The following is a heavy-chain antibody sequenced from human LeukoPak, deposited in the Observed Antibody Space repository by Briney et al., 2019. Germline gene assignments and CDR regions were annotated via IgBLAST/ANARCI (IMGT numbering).Heavy chain of an antibody. CDR3: ARVGSTNYLDY. Sequence: GGSLRLSCAASGFTFSTYSMNWVRQAPGKGLEWVSSITSSSTYIYYADSVKGRFTISRDNVKNSLYLQMNSLRAEDTAVYYCARVGSTNYLDYWGQGTLVTVSS. CDR1: GFTFSTYS. D-gene: IGHD2-2*01. CDR2: ITSSSTYI. J-gene: IGHJ4*02. V-gene: IGHV3-21*01.